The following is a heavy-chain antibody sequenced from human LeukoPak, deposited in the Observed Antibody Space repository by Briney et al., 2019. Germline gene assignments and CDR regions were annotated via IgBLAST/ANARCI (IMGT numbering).Heavy chain of an antibody. D-gene: IGHD6-6*01. CDR2: ISSSSSYI. CDR3: ASLAARPY. Sequence: GGSLRLSCAASGFTFSSYWMSWVSQAPGKGLEWVSSISSSSSYIYYADSVKGRFTIPRDNAKNSLYLQMNSLRAEDTAVYYCASLAARPYWGQGTLVTVSS. J-gene: IGHJ4*02. V-gene: IGHV3-21*01. CDR1: GFTFSSYW.